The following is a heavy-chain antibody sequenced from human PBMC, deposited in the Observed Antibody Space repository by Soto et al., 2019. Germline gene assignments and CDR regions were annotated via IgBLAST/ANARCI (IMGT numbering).Heavy chain of an antibody. CDR3: ARDPSYYGMDV. J-gene: IGHJ6*02. CDR1: GYTFTSYA. Sequence: QGQLVQSGAEEKKPGASVKVSCKASGYTFTSYAMHWMRQAPGQRLEWMGWINAGNGNTKYSQKFQGRVTITRDTSASTAYMELSSLRSEDTAVYYCARDPSYYGMDVWGQGTTVTVSS. CDR2: INAGNGNT. V-gene: IGHV1-3*05.